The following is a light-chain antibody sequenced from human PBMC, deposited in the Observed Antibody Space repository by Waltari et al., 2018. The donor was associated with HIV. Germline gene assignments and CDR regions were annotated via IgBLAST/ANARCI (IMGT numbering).Light chain of an antibody. V-gene: IGKV3-20*01. Sequence: VLTQSPGTLSLSPGERATLSCQASQTVINNYVAWYQQRPGQAPRLLIYAASSRATGIPDRFSGSGSGTDFTLTISRLEPEDFAVYYCQQYGSSPYTFGLGTKLEIK. CDR1: QTVINNY. J-gene: IGKJ2*01. CDR2: AAS. CDR3: QQYGSSPYT.